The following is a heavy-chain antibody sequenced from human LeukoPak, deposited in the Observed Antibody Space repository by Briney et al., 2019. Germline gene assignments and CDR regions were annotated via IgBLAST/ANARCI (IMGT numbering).Heavy chain of an antibody. V-gene: IGHV4-31*03. D-gene: IGHD1-26*01. CDR1: GGSISSGGYY. Sequence: SETLPLTCTVSGGSISSGGYYWSWIRQHPGKGLEWIGYIYYSGSTYYNPSLKSRVTISVDTSKNQFSLKLSSVTAADTAVYYCARWELDYYYYGMDVWGRGTTVTVSS. CDR3: ARWELDYYYYGMDV. CDR2: IYYSGST. J-gene: IGHJ6*02.